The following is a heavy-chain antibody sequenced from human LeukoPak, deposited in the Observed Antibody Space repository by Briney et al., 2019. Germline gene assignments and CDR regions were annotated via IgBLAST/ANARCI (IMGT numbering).Heavy chain of an antibody. CDR3: ARGPHLHDYGDYYFDY. V-gene: IGHV5-51*01. CDR1: GYRFTSYW. D-gene: IGHD4-17*01. Sequence: GESLTISCKGSGYRFTSYWIGCVRQMPGKGLEWMGIIYPGDSDTRYSPSFQGQVTISADKSISTANLQWSSLKASDTAMYYCARGPHLHDYGDYYFDYWGQGTLVTVSS. J-gene: IGHJ4*02. CDR2: IYPGDSDT.